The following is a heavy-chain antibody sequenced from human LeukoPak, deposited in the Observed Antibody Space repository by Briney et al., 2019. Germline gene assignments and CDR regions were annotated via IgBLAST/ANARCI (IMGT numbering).Heavy chain of an antibody. V-gene: IGHV1-69*04. Sequence: SVKVSCKASGGTFSSYAISWVRQAPGQGLEWMGRIIPILGIANYAQKFQGRVTITADKSTSTAYMELSSLRSEDTAVYYCARSDFWSGYYALDAFDIWGQGTMVTVSS. CDR3: ARSDFWSGYYALDAFDI. D-gene: IGHD3-3*01. CDR1: GGTFSSYA. CDR2: IIPILGIA. J-gene: IGHJ3*02.